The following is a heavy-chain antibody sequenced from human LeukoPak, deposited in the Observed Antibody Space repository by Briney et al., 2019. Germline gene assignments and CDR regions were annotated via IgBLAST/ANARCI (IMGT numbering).Heavy chain of an antibody. CDR2: LSGSGITT. D-gene: IGHD6-19*01. J-gene: IGHJ4*01. Sequence: GGSLRLSCATSGFTFSSYTMNWVRQAPGKGLEWVSTLSGSGITTYYADSVKGRFTISRDNSKNTLYLQMNSLRAEDTAVYYCAKGIYSSGWSYFDYWGHGTLVTVSS. CDR1: GFTFSSYT. CDR3: AKGIYSSGWSYFDY. V-gene: IGHV3-23*01.